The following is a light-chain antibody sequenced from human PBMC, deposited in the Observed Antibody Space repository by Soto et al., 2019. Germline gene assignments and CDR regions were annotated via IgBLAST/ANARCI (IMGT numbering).Light chain of an antibody. Sequence: QSALTQPASVSGSPGQSITISCTGTSSDVGAYNYVSWYQQHPGKVPKLMIYDVSDRTSGVSNRFSGSKSGNTASLTISGLKAEDEADYYCSSFTRSNSYVFGTGTKLTVL. CDR2: DVS. CDR1: SSDVGAYNY. J-gene: IGLJ1*01. CDR3: SSFTRSNSYV. V-gene: IGLV2-14*03.